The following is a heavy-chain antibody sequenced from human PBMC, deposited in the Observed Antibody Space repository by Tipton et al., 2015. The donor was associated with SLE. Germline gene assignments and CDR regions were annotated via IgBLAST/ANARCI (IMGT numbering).Heavy chain of an antibody. J-gene: IGHJ4*02. CDR1: GFTFDDYT. D-gene: IGHD2-15*01. CDR3: ARGGSRHYSD. V-gene: IGHV3-43*01. Sequence: SLRLSCAASGFTFDDYTMHWVRQAPGKGLEWVSLISWDGGSTYYADSVKGRFTISRDNSKNSLYLQMNSLRVKDTAVYYCARGGSRHYSDWGQGTLVTVSS. CDR2: ISWDGGST.